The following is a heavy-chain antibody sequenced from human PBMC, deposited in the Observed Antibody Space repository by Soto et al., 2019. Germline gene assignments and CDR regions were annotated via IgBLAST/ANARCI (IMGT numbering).Heavy chain of an antibody. V-gene: IGHV4-34*01. CDR2: INHSGST. Sequence: PSETLSLTCAVYGGSFSGYYWIWIRQPPGKGLEWIGEINHSGSTNYNPSLKSRVTISVDTSKNQFSLKLSSVTAADTAVYYCGSLNILTGYYLDHWGQETLVTVSS. D-gene: IGHD3-9*01. CDR3: GSLNILTGYYLDH. CDR1: GGSFSGYY. J-gene: IGHJ4*02.